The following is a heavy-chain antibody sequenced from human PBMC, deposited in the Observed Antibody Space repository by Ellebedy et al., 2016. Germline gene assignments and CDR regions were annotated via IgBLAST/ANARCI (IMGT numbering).Heavy chain of an antibody. J-gene: IGHJ4*02. D-gene: IGHD1-26*01. CDR2: ISGSGGST. CDR3: AKGVATYIVGAPFDY. Sequence: GGSLRLXXAASGFTFSSYAMSWVRQAPGKGLEWVSAISGSGGSTYYADSVKGRFTISRDNSKNTLYLQMNSLRAEDTAVYYCAKGVATYIVGAPFDYWGQGTLVTVSS. V-gene: IGHV3-23*01. CDR1: GFTFSSYA.